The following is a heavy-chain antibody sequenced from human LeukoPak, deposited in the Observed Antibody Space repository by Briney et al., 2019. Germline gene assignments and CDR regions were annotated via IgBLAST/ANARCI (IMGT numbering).Heavy chain of an antibody. V-gene: IGHV3-30-3*01. Sequence: GGSLRLSCAASGFTFSSYAIHWVRQAPGKGLEWVAVISYDGSIKYYAESVKGRFTISRDNSKDTLYLQMNSLRGEDTAVYYCARDLGYCSGGSCYTPGYWGQGTLVTVSS. D-gene: IGHD2-15*01. CDR1: GFTFSSYA. CDR3: ARDLGYCSGGSCYTPGY. J-gene: IGHJ4*02. CDR2: ISYDGSIK.